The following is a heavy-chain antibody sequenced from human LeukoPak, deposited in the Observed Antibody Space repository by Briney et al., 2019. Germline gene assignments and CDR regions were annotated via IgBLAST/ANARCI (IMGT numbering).Heavy chain of an antibody. J-gene: IGHJ5*02. CDR3: ARHPRETTTGFDP. CDR1: GYSISSGYY. CDR2: IYHSGST. Sequence: SETLSLTCAVSGYSISSGYYWGWIRQPPGKGLEWIGSIYHSGSTYYNPSLKSRVTISIDTSKNQFSLKLNSVTAADTAVYYCARHPRETTTGFDPWGQGTLVTVSS. V-gene: IGHV4-38-2*01. D-gene: IGHD1-1*01.